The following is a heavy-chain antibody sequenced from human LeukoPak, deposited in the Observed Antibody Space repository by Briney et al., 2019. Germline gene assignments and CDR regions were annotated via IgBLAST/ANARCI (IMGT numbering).Heavy chain of an antibody. V-gene: IGHV3-23*01. CDR1: GFTFSSYA. CDR2: ISGSGGST. CDR3: AKASVPDILNWFDP. J-gene: IGHJ5*02. Sequence: GSLRLSCAASGFTFSSYAMSWVRQAPGKGLEWVSAISGSGGSTYYADSVKGRFTISRGNSKNTLYLQMNSLRAEDTAVYYCAKASVPDILNWFDPWGQGTLVTVSS. D-gene: IGHD2-15*01.